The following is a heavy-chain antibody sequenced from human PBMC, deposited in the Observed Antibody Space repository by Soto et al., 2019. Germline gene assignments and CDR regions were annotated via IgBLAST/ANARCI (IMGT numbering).Heavy chain of an antibody. V-gene: IGHV3-15*01. CDR2: IKSKRDGGTT. J-gene: IGHJ5*02. D-gene: IGHD4-17*01. CDR1: GFTFSNAW. CDR3: TAPGGGLRSDWGVFDP. Sequence: EVQLVESGGGLVEPGGSLRLSCAASGFTFSNAWMSWVRQAPGKGPEWVGRIKSKRDGGTTDYTEPVKGRFTISRDDSKNTLYLQLNSLKTEDTAVYYCTAPGGGLRSDWGVFDPWGQGTLVTVSS.